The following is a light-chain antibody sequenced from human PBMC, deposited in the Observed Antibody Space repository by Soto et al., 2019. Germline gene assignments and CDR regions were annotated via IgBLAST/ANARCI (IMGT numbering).Light chain of an antibody. Sequence: DIQMTQSPSSLSASVGERVTITCRASQSIDTYLNWYQLKPGKAPNLLIYAATRLHTGVPSRFSGSGSGTGFTLSINNLQPEDFATCYCQQVYSTPGTFGQGTKV. CDR3: QQVYSTPGT. J-gene: IGKJ1*01. CDR2: AAT. CDR1: QSIDTY. V-gene: IGKV1-39*01.